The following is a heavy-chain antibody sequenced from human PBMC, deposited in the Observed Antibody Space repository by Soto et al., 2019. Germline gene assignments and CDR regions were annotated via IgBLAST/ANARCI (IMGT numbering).Heavy chain of an antibody. CDR1: GFSLSTSGVG. Sequence: QITLKESGPTLVKPTQTLTLTCTFSGFSLSTSGVGVGWIRQPPGKALEWLALIYWDDDKRYSPSLKSRLTITKDTSKNQVVLTVTNMDPVDTATYYCAHGTYDFWSGSPAWGINWFDPWGQGTLVTVSS. J-gene: IGHJ5*02. CDR3: AHGTYDFWSGSPAWGINWFDP. CDR2: IYWDDDK. V-gene: IGHV2-5*02. D-gene: IGHD3-3*01.